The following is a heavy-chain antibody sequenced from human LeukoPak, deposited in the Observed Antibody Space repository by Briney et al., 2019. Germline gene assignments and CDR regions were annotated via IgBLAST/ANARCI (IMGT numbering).Heavy chain of an antibody. CDR1: GFTFSTFW. CDR3: AKAPVTTCSGAYCYPFDY. Sequence: GGSLRLSCATSGFTFSTFWMHWVRQAPGKGLVWVSRINHDGSSTNYADSVKGRFTISRDNAKNSLYLQMNSLRAEDTAVYYCAKAPVTTCSGAYCYPFDYWGQGTLVTVSS. D-gene: IGHD2-15*01. V-gene: IGHV3-74*01. J-gene: IGHJ4*02. CDR2: INHDGSST.